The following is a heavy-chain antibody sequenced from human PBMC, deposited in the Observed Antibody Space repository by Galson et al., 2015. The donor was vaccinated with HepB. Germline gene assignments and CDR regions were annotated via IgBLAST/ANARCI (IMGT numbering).Heavy chain of an antibody. CDR3: TRDRHDYGDNACF. Sequence: SLRLSCAASGFTFSNYWMHWVRQAPGKGLVWVSRINGDVSNTIYADSVKGRFTISRDTAKSTLYLQMNSLGDEDTAMYYCTRDRHDYGDNACFWGQGTLVTVSS. CDR2: INGDVSNT. V-gene: IGHV3-74*01. CDR1: GFTFSNYW. J-gene: IGHJ1*01. D-gene: IGHD4-17*01.